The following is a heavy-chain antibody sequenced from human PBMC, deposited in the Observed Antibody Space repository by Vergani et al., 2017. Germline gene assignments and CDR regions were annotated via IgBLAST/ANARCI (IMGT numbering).Heavy chain of an antibody. V-gene: IGHV1-46*01. CDR3: ARXTGSGSYLPHMYYYGMDV. Sequence: QVQLVQSGAEVKKPGASVKVSCKASGYTFTGYYMHWVRQAPGQGLEWMGIINPSGGSTSYAQKFQGRVTMTRDTSTSTVYMELSSLRSEDTAVYYCARXTGSGSYLPHMYYYGMDVWGQGTTVTVSS. J-gene: IGHJ6*02. CDR2: INPSGGST. CDR1: GYTFTGYY. D-gene: IGHD3-10*01.